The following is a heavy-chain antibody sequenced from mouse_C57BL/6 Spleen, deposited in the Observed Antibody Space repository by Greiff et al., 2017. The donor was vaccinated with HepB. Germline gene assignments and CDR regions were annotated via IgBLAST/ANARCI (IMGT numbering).Heavy chain of an antibody. J-gene: IGHJ2*01. CDR2: IYPGDGDT. CDR1: GYAFSSYW. D-gene: IGHD2-12*01. V-gene: IGHV1-80*01. CDR3: ARANYSYDKGFDY. Sequence: QVQLQQSGAELVKPGASVKISCKASGYAFSSYWMNWVKQRPGKGLEWIGQIYPGDGDTNYNGKFKGKATLTADKSSSTAYMQLSSLTSEDSAVYFCARANYSYDKGFDYWGQGTTLTVSS.